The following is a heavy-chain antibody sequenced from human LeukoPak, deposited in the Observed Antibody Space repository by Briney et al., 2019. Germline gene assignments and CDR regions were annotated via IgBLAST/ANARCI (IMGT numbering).Heavy chain of an antibody. V-gene: IGHV4-39*01. CDR1: GGSISGSSYH. CDR2: INYRGHT. J-gene: IGHJ4*02. Sequence: SETLSLTCTVSGGSISGSSYHWGWIRQPPGKGLEWIGSINYRGHTYYNPSLESRVTISVDTSKNQFSLTVSSVTAADTALYYCAPTYRYTGGGYEYWGQGTLVTVFS. D-gene: IGHD6-19*01. CDR3: APTYRYTGGGYEY.